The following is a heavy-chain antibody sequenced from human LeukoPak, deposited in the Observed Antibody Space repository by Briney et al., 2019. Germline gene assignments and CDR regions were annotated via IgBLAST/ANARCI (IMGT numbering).Heavy chain of an antibody. J-gene: IGHJ6*02. CDR2: IFRGGST. CDR3: ASLIDMTTRTWYYYYGMDV. CDR1: GFTVSSNY. D-gene: IGHD4-11*01. V-gene: IGHV3-53*01. Sequence: GFLRLSCAASGFTVSSNYMGLVRQAPGEGLEWVSGIFRGGSTYYADSVKGRFTISRDNSKNTLYLQMNSLRAEDTAVYYCASLIDMTTRTWYYYYGMDVWGQGTTVTVSS.